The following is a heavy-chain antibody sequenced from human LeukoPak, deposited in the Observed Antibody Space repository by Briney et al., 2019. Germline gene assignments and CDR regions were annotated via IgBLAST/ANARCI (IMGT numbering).Heavy chain of an antibody. Sequence: PSETLSLTCAVSGGSISSGGYSWSWIRQPPGKGLEWIGYIYHSGSTYYNPSLKSRVTISVDRSKNQFSLKLSSVTAADTAVYYCAREGRALFDYWGQGTLVTVSS. V-gene: IGHV4-30-2*01. J-gene: IGHJ4*02. CDR1: GGSISSGGYS. CDR3: AREGRALFDY. CDR2: IYHSGST.